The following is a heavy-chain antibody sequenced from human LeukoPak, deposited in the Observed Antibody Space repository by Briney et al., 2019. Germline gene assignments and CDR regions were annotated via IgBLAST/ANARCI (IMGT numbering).Heavy chain of an antibody. J-gene: IGHJ4*02. D-gene: IGHD6-19*01. CDR1: GFTFRSYN. CDR2: ISSSGSYI. Sequence: GGSLRLSCAASGFTFRSYNMNWVRQAPGKGLEWVSFISSSGSYIYYADSVKGRFTISRHNAKNSLYLQMNSLRAKDTAVYYCARGSAVAGPPDDYWGQGTLVTVSS. CDR3: ARGSAVAGPPDDY. V-gene: IGHV3-21*06.